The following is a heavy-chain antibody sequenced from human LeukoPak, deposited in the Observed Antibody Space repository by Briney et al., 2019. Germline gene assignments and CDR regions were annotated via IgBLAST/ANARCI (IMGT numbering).Heavy chain of an antibody. CDR3: ASSTGYYYYMDV. D-gene: IGHD2-8*02. J-gene: IGHJ6*03. CDR1: GGTFSSYA. Sequence: SVKVSCKASGGTFSSYAISWVRQAPGQGLEWMGGIIPIFGTANYAQKFQGRVTITTDESTSTAYMELSSLRSEDTAVYYWASSTGYYYYMDVWGKGTTVTVSS. V-gene: IGHV1-69*05. CDR2: IIPIFGTA.